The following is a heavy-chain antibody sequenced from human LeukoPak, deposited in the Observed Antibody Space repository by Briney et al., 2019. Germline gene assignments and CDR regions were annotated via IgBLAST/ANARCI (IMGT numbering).Heavy chain of an antibody. CDR1: GYTFTSYY. D-gene: IGHD6-19*01. CDR3: ASPGVAGSLLYFQH. CDR2: INPSGGST. J-gene: IGHJ1*01. V-gene: IGHV1-46*01. Sequence: ASVKVPCKASGYTFTSYYMHWVRQSPGQGLEWMGVINPSGGSTSYAQKFQGRVTMTRDTSTSTAYMELSSLRSEDTAVYYCASPGVAGSLLYFQHWGQGTLVTVSS.